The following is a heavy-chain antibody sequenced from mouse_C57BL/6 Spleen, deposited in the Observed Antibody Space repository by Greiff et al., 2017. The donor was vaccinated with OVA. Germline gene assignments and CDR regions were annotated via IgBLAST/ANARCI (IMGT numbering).Heavy chain of an antibody. CDR1: GYTFTSYW. CDR2: IYPGSGST. V-gene: IGHV1-55*01. D-gene: IGHD1-1*01. CDR3: ARDYYGSSWGDY. Sequence: QVQLQQPGAELVKPGASVKMSCKASGYTFTSYWITWVKQRPGQGLEWIGDIYPGSGSTNYNEKFKSKATLTLDTSSSTAYMQLSSLTSEDSAVYYGARDYYGSSWGDYWGQGTSVTVSS. J-gene: IGHJ4*01.